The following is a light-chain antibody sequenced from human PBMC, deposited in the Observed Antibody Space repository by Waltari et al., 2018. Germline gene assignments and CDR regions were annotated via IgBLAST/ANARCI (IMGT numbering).Light chain of an antibody. Sequence: CRASQSVGRYLAWYQQKPGQTPRLLIYDASTRATGIPDRFSGSGSGTDFSLTISRLESEDFAVYYCQKYVNLPATFGQGTKVEIK. J-gene: IGKJ1*01. CDR3: QKYVNLPAT. V-gene: IGKV3-20*01. CDR1: QSVGRY. CDR2: DAS.